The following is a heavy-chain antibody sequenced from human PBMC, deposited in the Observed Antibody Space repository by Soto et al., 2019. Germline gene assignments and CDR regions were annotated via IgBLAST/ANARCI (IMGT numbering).Heavy chain of an antibody. D-gene: IGHD3-3*01. CDR2: ISYVGSNK. Sequence: PGGSLRLSCAASGFTFSSYGMHWVRQAPGKGLEWVAVISYVGSNKYYADSVKGRFTISRDNSKNTLYLQMNSLRAEDTAVYYCASAGRTIFHWFDPWGQGTLVTVSS. J-gene: IGHJ5*02. CDR1: GFTFSSYG. V-gene: IGHV3-30*03. CDR3: ASAGRTIFHWFDP.